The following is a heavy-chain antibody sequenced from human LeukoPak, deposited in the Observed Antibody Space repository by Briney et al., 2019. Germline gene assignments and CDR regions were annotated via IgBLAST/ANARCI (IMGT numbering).Heavy chain of an antibody. CDR1: GFTFRNHA. Sequence: GGSLRLSCAASGFTFRNHAMNWVRQAPGKWLEWVSVISGSGETTYYADSVKGRFTISRDNSQNTLYLQMSSLRGEDTALYYCAKDRGMVGASVRAFDYWGQGTLVTVSS. V-gene: IGHV3-23*01. J-gene: IGHJ4*02. D-gene: IGHD1-26*01. CDR2: ISGSGETT. CDR3: AKDRGMVGASVRAFDY.